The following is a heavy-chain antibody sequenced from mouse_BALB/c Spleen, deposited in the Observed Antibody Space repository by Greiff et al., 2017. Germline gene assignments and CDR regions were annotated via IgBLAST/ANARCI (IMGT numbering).Heavy chain of an antibody. CDR3: ARIYYDYHAMDY. CDR1: GYNFTSYW. J-gene: IGHJ4*01. D-gene: IGHD2-1*01. Sequence: QVQLQQPGAELVKPGTSVKLSCKASGYNFTSYWINWVKLRPGQGLEWIGDIYPGSGSTNYNEKFKSKATLTVDTSSSTAYMQLSSLASEDSALYYCARIYYDYHAMDYWGQGTSVTVSS. V-gene: IGHV1-55*01. CDR2: IYPGSGST.